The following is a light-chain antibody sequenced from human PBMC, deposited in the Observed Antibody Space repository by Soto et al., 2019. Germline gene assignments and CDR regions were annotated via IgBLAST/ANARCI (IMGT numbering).Light chain of an antibody. V-gene: IGKV4-1*01. Sequence: DIVMNQSPDSLAVSLGESATINCKSSQSLLFSSNNKNYLAWYQQKPGQPPKLLIYWASTRESGSPDRFSGSGSGTDFTLTISSRQAEDVAVYYCQQYYSCPPELTFGGGTKVEIK. CDR3: QQYYSCPPELT. CDR1: QSLLFSSNNKNY. CDR2: WAS. J-gene: IGKJ4*01.